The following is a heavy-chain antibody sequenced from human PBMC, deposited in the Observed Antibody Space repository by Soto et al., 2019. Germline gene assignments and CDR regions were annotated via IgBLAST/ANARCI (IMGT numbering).Heavy chain of an antibody. D-gene: IGHD3-16*01. Sequence: PSETLSLTCTVSGGSISSYYWSWIRQPPGKGLEWIGYIYYSGSTNYNPSLKSRVTISVDTSKNQFSLKLSSVTAADTAVYYCARGGGSFDYWGQGTLVTVSS. J-gene: IGHJ4*02. V-gene: IGHV4-59*01. CDR2: IYYSGST. CDR1: GGSISSYY. CDR3: ARGGGSFDY.